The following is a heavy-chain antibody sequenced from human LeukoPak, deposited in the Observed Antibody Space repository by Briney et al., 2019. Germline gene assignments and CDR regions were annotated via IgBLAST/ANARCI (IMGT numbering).Heavy chain of an antibody. CDR3: AKSSHFVMAATGYFDY. Sequence: PGRSLRLSCAASGFTFDDYAMHWVRQAPGKGLEWVSGISWNSGSIGYADSVKGRFTISRDNAKNSLYLQMNSLRAEDTALYYCAKSSHFVMAATGYFDYWGQGTLVTVSS. V-gene: IGHV3-9*01. D-gene: IGHD2/OR15-2a*01. CDR1: GFTFDDYA. J-gene: IGHJ4*02. CDR2: ISWNSGSI.